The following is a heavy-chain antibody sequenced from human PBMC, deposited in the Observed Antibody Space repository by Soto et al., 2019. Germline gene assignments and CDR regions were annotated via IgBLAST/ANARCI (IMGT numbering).Heavy chain of an antibody. V-gene: IGHV1-18*01. CDR3: ARSITPSDMITFGGVVT. Sequence: ASVKVSCKASGYTFTTFVISWVRQAPGQGLEWMGWINAYNGKTNYAQKLQGRVTMTTDTSTSTAYMELRSLRSDDTAVYYCARSITPSDMITFGGVVTWGQGTLVTVSS. J-gene: IGHJ4*02. CDR1: GYTFTTFV. D-gene: IGHD3-16*01. CDR2: INAYNGKT.